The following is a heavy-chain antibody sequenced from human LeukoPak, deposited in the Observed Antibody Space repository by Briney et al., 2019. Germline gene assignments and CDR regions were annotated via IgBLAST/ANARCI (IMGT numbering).Heavy chain of an antibody. J-gene: IGHJ1*01. CDR3: AKADYYDSNTYRAQFFQH. CDR1: GFGFSSYE. Sequence: PGGSLRLSCAASGFGFSSYEMNWVRQAPGKGLEWVSVISGSGISTYNADSVKGRFTISRDNSKNTLYLQMNSLRAEDTAVYYCAKADYYDSNTYRAQFFQHWGQGTLVTVSS. V-gene: IGHV3-23*01. CDR2: ISGSGIST. D-gene: IGHD3-22*01.